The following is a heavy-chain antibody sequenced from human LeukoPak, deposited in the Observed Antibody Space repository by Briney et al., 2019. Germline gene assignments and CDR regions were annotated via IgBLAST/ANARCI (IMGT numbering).Heavy chain of an antibody. Sequence: PGGSLRLSCAASGFTFSSYSMNWIRQAPGKGLEWVSYISSSSSYTNYADSVKGRFTISRDNAKNSLYLQMNSLRAEDTAVYYCARAVSVGATGYYFDYWGQGTLVTVSS. CDR1: GFTFSSYS. D-gene: IGHD1-26*01. CDR3: ARAVSVGATGYYFDY. CDR2: ISSSSSYT. J-gene: IGHJ4*02. V-gene: IGHV3-21*05.